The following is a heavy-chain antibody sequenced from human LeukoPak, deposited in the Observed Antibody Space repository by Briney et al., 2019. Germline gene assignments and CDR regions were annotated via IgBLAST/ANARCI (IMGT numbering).Heavy chain of an antibody. J-gene: IGHJ4*02. CDR3: ARDLGYGSDY. CDR2: ISRSGSTI. CDR1: GFTFSSYE. D-gene: IGHD5-12*01. V-gene: IGHV3-48*03. Sequence: GGSLRLSCAASGFTFSSYEMNWVRQAPGKGLEWVSYISRSGSTIYYADSVKGRFTISRDNAKNSLYLQMNSLRAEDTAVYYCARDLGYGSDYWGQGTLVTVSS.